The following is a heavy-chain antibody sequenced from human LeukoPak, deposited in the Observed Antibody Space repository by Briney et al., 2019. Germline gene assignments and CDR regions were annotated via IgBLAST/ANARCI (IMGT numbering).Heavy chain of an antibody. CDR2: TDYSGTT. J-gene: IGHJ3*01. V-gene: IGHV4-39*01. CDR3: ARHSGGSYVFAFDV. CDR1: GGPISTSYF. Sequence: SETLSLTCTVSGGPISTSYFWGWVRQPPGKGLEWIGTTDYSGTTYYNPSLQSRVTISVDTSKNQFSLKLSSVTAPDTAVYFCARHSGGSYVFAFDVWGQGTMFTVS. D-gene: IGHD1-26*01.